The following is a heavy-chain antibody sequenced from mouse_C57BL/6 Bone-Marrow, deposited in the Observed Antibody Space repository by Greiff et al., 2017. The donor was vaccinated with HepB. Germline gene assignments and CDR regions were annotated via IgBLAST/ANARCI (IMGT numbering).Heavy chain of an antibody. CDR1: GFTFSDYY. Sequence: DVQLVESEGGLVQPGSSMKLSCTASGFTFSDYYMAWVRQVPEKGLEWVANINYDGSSTYYLDSLKSRFIISRDNAKNILYLQMSSLKSEDTATYYCARDRLLRYPNWYFDVWGTGTTVTVSS. D-gene: IGHD1-1*01. J-gene: IGHJ1*03. V-gene: IGHV5-16*01. CDR3: ARDRLLRYPNWYFDV. CDR2: INYDGSST.